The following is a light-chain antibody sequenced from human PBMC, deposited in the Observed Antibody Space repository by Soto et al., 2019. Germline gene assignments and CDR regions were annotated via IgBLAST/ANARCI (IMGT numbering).Light chain of an antibody. Sequence: DIQMTQSPSTLSGSVGDRVTITCRASQTISSWLAWYQQKPGKAPKFLIYKASTLKSGVPSRFSGSGSGTDFTLTISCLQSEDVATYYCQQYYSFPRTLGQGTKVDI. J-gene: IGKJ1*01. CDR1: QTISSW. CDR3: QQYYSFPRT. CDR2: KAS. V-gene: IGKV1-5*03.